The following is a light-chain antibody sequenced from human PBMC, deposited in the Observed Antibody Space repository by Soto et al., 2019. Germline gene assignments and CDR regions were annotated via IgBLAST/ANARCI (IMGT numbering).Light chain of an antibody. CDR1: QSFRGL. CDR3: QQRHMWPIT. V-gene: IGKV3-11*01. J-gene: IGKJ5*01. CDR2: DAY. Sequence: EVVLTQSPVTLSLSPGERATLSCRASQSFRGLLAWYQQKHGQAPRLLIYDAYNRATGIPPRFSGSGSGTDFTLTISSLEPEDSEVYYCQQRHMWPITFGQGTRLEIK.